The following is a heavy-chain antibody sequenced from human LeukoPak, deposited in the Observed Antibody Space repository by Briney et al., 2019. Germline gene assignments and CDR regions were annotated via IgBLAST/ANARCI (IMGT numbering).Heavy chain of an antibody. CDR2: IKQDGSEK. Sequence: GGSLRLSCAASGFTFSSYWMSWVRQAPGKGLEWVANIKQDGSEKYYVDSVKGRFTISRDNAKNSLYLQMNSLRAEDTAVYYCARDVRVYGSGSYYYYSYGMDVWGQGTTVTVSS. CDR3: ARDVRVYGSGSYYYYSYGMDV. D-gene: IGHD3-10*01. CDR1: GFTFSSYW. J-gene: IGHJ6*02. V-gene: IGHV3-7*01.